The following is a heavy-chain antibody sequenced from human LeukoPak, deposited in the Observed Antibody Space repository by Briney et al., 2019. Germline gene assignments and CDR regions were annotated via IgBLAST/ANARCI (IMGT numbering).Heavy chain of an antibody. CDR1: GGSFSGYY. CDR3: ARAPITFGGYNWFDP. CDR2: INHSGST. D-gene: IGHD3-16*01. J-gene: IGHJ5*02. V-gene: IGHV4-34*01. Sequence: SETLSLTCAVYGGSFSGYYWSWIRQPPGKGLEWIGEINHSGSTNCNPSLKSRVTISVDTSKNQFSLKLSSVTAADTAVYYCARAPITFGGYNWFDPWGQGTLVTVSS.